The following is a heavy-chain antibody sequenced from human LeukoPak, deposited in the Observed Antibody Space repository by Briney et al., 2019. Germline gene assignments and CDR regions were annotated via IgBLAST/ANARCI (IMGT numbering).Heavy chain of an antibody. CDR1: GGSISSYY. CDR3: ARELYYYGSRPPLGGWFDP. V-gene: IGHV4-59*01. Sequence: SSETLSLTCTVSGGSISSYYWSWIRQPPGKGLEWIGYIYYSGSTNYNPSLKSRVTISVDTSKNQFSLKLSSVTAADTAVYYCARELYYYGSRPPLGGWFDPWGQGTLVTVSS. CDR2: IYYSGST. D-gene: IGHD3-10*01. J-gene: IGHJ5*02.